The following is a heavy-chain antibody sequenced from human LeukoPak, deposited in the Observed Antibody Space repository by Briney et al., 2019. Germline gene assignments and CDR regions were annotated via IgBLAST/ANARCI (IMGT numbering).Heavy chain of an antibody. CDR2: INHSGST. Sequence: SETLSLTCAVYGGSFSGYYWSWIRQPPGKGLEWIGEINHSGSTNYNSSLKSRVTISVDTSKNQFSLKLSSVTAADTAVYYCARRGPYDYVWGSYRYPFDYWGQGTLVTVSS. J-gene: IGHJ4*02. CDR1: GGSFSGYY. CDR3: ARRGPYDYVWGSYRYPFDY. D-gene: IGHD3-16*02. V-gene: IGHV4-34*01.